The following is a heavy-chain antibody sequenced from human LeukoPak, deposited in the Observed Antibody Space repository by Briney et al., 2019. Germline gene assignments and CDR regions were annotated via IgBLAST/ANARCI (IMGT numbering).Heavy chain of an antibody. V-gene: IGHV3-9*01. CDR3: AKDSAAAAGTLFDY. CDR2: ISWNSGSI. CDR1: GFTFDDYA. J-gene: IGHJ4*02. D-gene: IGHD6-13*01. Sequence: GGSLRLSCAASGFTFDDYAMHWVRQAPGKGLEWVSGISWNSGSIGYADSVKGRFTISRDNAKNSLYLQMNSLRAGDTALYYCAKDSAAAAGTLFDYWGQGTLVTVSS.